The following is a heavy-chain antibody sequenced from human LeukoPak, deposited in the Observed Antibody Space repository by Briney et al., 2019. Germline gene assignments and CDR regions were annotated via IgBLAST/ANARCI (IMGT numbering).Heavy chain of an antibody. J-gene: IGHJ4*02. D-gene: IGHD6-13*01. CDR1: GFTFSSYY. V-gene: IGHV3-74*01. CDR3: ARDLPPRFPAAAGL. Sequence: GGSLRLSCAASGFTFSSYYMHWVRQAPGKGLVWVSRIKSDGSVTGYADSVKGRFTISRDNAKNTVYLRMNSLRAEDTAVYYCARDLPPRFPAAAGLWGQGTLVTVSS. CDR2: IKSDGSVT.